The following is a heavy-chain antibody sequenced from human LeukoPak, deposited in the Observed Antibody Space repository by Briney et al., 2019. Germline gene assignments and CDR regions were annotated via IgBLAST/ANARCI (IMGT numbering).Heavy chain of an antibody. CDR2: IYPGDSDT. Sequence: GESLKISCKCSGYSFTSYWIGWVRHMPGKGLDWMGIIYPGDSDTRYSPSFEGQVTISADNAISTAYLQWSSLKASETAMYYCARGHAGYRSSQFHWGQGTLVTVSS. CDR3: ARGHAGYRSSQFH. J-gene: IGHJ4*02. CDR1: GYSFTSYW. D-gene: IGHD6-13*01. V-gene: IGHV5-51*01.